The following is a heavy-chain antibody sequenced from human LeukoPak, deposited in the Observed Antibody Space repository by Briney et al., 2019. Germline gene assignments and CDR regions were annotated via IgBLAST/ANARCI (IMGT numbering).Heavy chain of an antibody. CDR2: MYYTGST. CDR1: GGSISVYY. Sequence: SETLSLTCTVSGGSISVYYGNWIRQPPGKGLDCIGYMYYTGSTYYNPSLKSRVTISVDTSKNQFSLKLSSVTAADTAVYYCATNTPIFGDPNAFDIWGQGTMVTVSS. D-gene: IGHD3-3*01. V-gene: IGHV4-59*12. J-gene: IGHJ3*02. CDR3: ATNTPIFGDPNAFDI.